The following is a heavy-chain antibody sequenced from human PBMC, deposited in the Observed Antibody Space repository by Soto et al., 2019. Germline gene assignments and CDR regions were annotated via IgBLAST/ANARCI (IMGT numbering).Heavy chain of an antibody. D-gene: IGHD1-26*01. CDR1: GFIFTTYA. CDR3: AKRTHDGEPRAFDY. Sequence: PGGSLRLSCAASGFIFTTYAMSWVRQAPGKGLEWVSSISGSGHTTYYADSVRGRFTFSRHNSGNTLYLQMNSLRAEDTAVCYCAKRTHDGEPRAFDYWGQESLVTVSS. CDR2: ISGSGHTT. V-gene: IGHV3-23*01. J-gene: IGHJ4*02.